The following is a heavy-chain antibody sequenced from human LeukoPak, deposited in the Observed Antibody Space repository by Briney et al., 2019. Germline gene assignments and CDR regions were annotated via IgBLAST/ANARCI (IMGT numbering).Heavy chain of an antibody. Sequence: ASVKVSCKASGYTFTGYYMHWVRQAPGQGLEWMGWINPNSGGTNYAQKFQGRVTMTGDTSISTAYMELSRLRSDDTAVYYCARDNGGIVVPAATFDYWGQGTLVTVSS. CDR1: GYTFTGYY. CDR3: ARDNGGIVVPAATFDY. V-gene: IGHV1-2*02. CDR2: INPNSGGT. D-gene: IGHD2-2*01. J-gene: IGHJ4*02.